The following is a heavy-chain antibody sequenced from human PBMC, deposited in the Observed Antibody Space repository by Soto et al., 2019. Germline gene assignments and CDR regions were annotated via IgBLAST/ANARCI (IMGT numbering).Heavy chain of an antibody. CDR1: GGSVSSGDYY. J-gene: IGHJ3*01. CDR3: ASSYDSSGYDAFDF. D-gene: IGHD3-22*01. V-gene: IGHV4-30-4*01. CDR2: IYYNGGT. Sequence: SETLSLTCAVSGGSVSSGDYYWGWIRQPPGKGLELIGYIYYNGGTYYNPSLKSRAFISIDTSENQFSLKLSSVTAADTAVYYCASSYDSSGYDAFDFWGQGTMVTVSS.